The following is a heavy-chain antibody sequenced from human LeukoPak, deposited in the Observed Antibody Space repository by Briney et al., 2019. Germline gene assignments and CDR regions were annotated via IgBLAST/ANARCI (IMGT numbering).Heavy chain of an antibody. Sequence: SETLSLTCNVSGGSIVSYYWSWIRQPPGKGLEGIGYIHYSGSIKYNPSLKSRVTISLDTSKNQISLNLNSVTTADTAVYYGARLQPENSGYWDLFDYWGQGTLVTVSS. J-gene: IGHJ4*02. D-gene: IGHD3-22*01. CDR3: ARLQPENSGYWDLFDY. V-gene: IGHV4-59*01. CDR2: IHYSGSI. CDR1: GGSIVSYY.